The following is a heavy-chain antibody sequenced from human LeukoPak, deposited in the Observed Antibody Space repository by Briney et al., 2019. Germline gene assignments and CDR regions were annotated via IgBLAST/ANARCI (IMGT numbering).Heavy chain of an antibody. CDR3: ARTADVDSSFLFDY. CDR2: IYYSGST. CDR1: GGSISSYY. V-gene: IGHV4-59*08. J-gene: IGHJ4*02. Sequence: PSETLSLTCTVSGGSISSYYWSWIRQPPGKGLEWIGYIYYSGSTNYNPSLKCRVTISVDTSKNQFSLKLSSVAAADTAVYYCARTADVDSSFLFDYWGQGTLVTVSS. D-gene: IGHD2-15*01.